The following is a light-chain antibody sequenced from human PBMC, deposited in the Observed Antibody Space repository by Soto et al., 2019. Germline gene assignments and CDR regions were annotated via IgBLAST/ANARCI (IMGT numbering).Light chain of an antibody. CDR3: CSYTRSSTPWV. J-gene: IGLJ3*02. CDR1: SSDVGGYNY. V-gene: IGLV2-14*01. Sequence: QSVLTQPASVSGSPGQSITISCTGTSSDVGGYNYVSWYQQHPGKAPKLMIYEVSNRPSGVSNRFSGSKSGNTASLTISGVQAEDEADYYCCSYTRSSTPWVFGGGTKVTVL. CDR2: EVS.